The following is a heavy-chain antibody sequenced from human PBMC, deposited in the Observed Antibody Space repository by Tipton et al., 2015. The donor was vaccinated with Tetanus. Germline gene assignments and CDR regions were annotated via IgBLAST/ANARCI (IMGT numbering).Heavy chain of an antibody. J-gene: IGHJ4*02. V-gene: IGHV4-4*02. CDR3: AREVPAAGHFDS. CDR1: GGPVSSSNW. CDR2: IYYSGTT. D-gene: IGHD2-2*01. Sequence: GLVKPSGTLSLTCDVSGGPVSSSNWWSWVRQAPGKGLEWIGEIYYSGTTNYNPSLKSRVTISTDKSKNQVSLRLNSVTAADTAIYYCAREVPAAGHFDSWGQGTLVTVSS.